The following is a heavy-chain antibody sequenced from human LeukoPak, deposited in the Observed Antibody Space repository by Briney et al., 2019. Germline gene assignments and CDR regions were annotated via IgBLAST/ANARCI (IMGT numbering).Heavy chain of an antibody. J-gene: IGHJ4*02. CDR2: INHSGST. CDR1: GGSFSGYY. CDR3: ASMIGYCSGGSCPH. D-gene: IGHD2-15*01. V-gene: IGHV4-34*01. Sequence: SETLSLTCAVYGGSFSGYYWSWIRQPPGKGLEWIGEINHSGSTNYNPSLKSRVTISVDTSKNQFSLKLSSVTAADTAVYYCASMIGYCSGGSCPHWGQGTLVTVSS.